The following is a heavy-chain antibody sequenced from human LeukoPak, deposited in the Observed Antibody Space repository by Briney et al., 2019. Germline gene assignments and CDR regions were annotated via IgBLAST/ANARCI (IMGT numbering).Heavy chain of an antibody. CDR2: IYSGGST. CDR3: ARAPSGSGWIDYFDY. D-gene: IGHD6-19*01. CDR1: GFTVSCNY. V-gene: IGHV3-53*01. J-gene: IGHJ4*02. Sequence: SGGSLRLSCAASGFTVSCNYMSWVRQAPGKGLEWVSVIYSGGSTYYADSVKGRFTISRDNSKNTLYLQMNSLRAEDTAVYYCARAPSGSGWIDYFDYWGQGTLVTVSS.